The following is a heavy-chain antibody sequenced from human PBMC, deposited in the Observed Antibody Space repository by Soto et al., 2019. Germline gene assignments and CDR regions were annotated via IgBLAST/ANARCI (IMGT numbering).Heavy chain of an antibody. CDR2: MNPNSGNT. D-gene: IGHD2-15*01. Sequence: GSSVKVSCKVSGGXCRIYAINXXRQATGQGLEWMGWMNPNSGNTGYAQKFQGRVTMTRNTSISTAYMELSSLRSEDTAVYYCARGVAAPYYYYGMDVWGQGTTVTVSS. J-gene: IGHJ6*02. CDR1: GGXCRIYA. CDR3: ARGVAAPYYYYGMDV. V-gene: IGHV1-8*02.